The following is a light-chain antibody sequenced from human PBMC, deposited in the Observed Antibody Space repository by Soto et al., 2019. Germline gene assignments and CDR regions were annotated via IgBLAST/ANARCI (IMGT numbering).Light chain of an antibody. CDR2: KDS. V-gene: IGLV3-16*01. J-gene: IGLJ3*02. Sequence: SYELTQPPSVSVSLGQMARITCSGEGLPRKYAYWYQQKPGQPPVLVIHKDSERLSGIPERFSGSSSGTIATLTITGVQAEDEADYYCLSADSGRTTSYRVFGGGTKLTVL. CDR3: LSADSGRTTSYRV. CDR1: GLPRKY.